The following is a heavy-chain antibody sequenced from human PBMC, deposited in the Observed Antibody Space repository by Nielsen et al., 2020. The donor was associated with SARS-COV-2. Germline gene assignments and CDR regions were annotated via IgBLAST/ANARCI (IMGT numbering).Heavy chain of an antibody. CDR2: IWYDGSNK. Sequence: GESLKISCAASGFTFSDHHMDWVRQAPGKGLEWVAVIWYDGSNKYYADSVKGRFTISRDNSKNTLYLQMNSLRAEDTAVYYCARDRTDYGFDYWGQGTLVTVSS. J-gene: IGHJ4*02. D-gene: IGHD3-10*01. V-gene: IGHV3-33*08. CDR3: ARDRTDYGFDY. CDR1: GFTFSDHH.